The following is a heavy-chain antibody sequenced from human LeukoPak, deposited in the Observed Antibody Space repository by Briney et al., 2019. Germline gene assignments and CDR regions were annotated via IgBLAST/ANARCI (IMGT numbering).Heavy chain of an antibody. V-gene: IGHV4-34*01. CDR3: ASAPLGYCSSTSCPTRAFDI. J-gene: IGHJ3*02. Sequence: SETLSLTCAVYGVSFRGYYWSWIRQPPGKGLEWIGEINHSGSTNYNPSLKSRVTISVDTSKNQFSLKLSSVTAADTAVYYCASAPLGYCSSTSCPTRAFDIWGQGTMVTVSS. CDR2: INHSGST. CDR1: GVSFRGYY. D-gene: IGHD2-2*01.